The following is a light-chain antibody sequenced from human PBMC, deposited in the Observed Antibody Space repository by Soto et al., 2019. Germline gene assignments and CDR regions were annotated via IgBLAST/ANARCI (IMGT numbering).Light chain of an antibody. CDR1: QSVSSY. V-gene: IGKV3-11*01. Sequence: EIVLTQSPATLSLSPGERATLSFRASQSVSSYLAWYQQKPCQAPRLLIYDASNRATGIPARFSGGGSGTDFTLTIDNLEPEDFAIYYCQQRSNWPFITFGQGTLLEIK. CDR3: QQRSNWPFIT. CDR2: DAS. J-gene: IGKJ5*01.